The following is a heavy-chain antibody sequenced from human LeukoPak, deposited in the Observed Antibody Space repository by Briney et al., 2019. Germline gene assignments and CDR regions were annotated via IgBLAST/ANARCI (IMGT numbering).Heavy chain of an antibody. CDR1: GFTFSGSA. Sequence: GGSLRLSCAASGFTFSGSAMHWVRQASGKGLEWVGRIRSKANIYATAYAASVKGRFTISRDDSKNTAYLQMNSLKTEDTAVYYCSHYYDSSGHGVDHWGQGTLVTVSS. CDR3: SHYYDSSGHGVDH. D-gene: IGHD3-22*01. CDR2: IRSKANIYAT. V-gene: IGHV3-73*01. J-gene: IGHJ4*02.